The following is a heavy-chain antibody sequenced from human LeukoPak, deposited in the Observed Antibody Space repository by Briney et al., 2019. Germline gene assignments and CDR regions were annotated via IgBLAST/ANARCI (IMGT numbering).Heavy chain of an antibody. V-gene: IGHV3-23*01. CDR3: AKRGGYCSSASCYYYYYMDA. Sequence: GGSLRLSCVSSGLTFSAYAMSWVRQAPGRGLEWVSGITSSGGSTYYADSVKGRFTISRDNSKNTLFLQMNGLRAEDTAVYYCAKRGGYCSSASCYYYYYMDAWGKGTTVTVSS. J-gene: IGHJ6*03. CDR2: ITSSGGST. D-gene: IGHD2-2*01. CDR1: GLTFSAYA.